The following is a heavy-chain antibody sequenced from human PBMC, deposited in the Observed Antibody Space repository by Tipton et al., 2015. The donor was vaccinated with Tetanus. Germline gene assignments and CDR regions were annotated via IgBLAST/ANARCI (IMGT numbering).Heavy chain of an antibody. D-gene: IGHD2-8*02. J-gene: IGHJ4*02. CDR3: ARAHCTGGVCNFDF. CDR1: GYIFNNYW. CDR2: IYPVDSDT. V-gene: IGHV5-51*01. Sequence: QLVQSGGEVKKPGESLKISCKGSGYIFNNYWIGWVRKRPGKGLEWMGIIYPVDSDTRYRPSFQGQVTIAVAKSINTASLQWSSLKASDTSMFYCARAHCTGGVCNFDFWGQGALVTVAS.